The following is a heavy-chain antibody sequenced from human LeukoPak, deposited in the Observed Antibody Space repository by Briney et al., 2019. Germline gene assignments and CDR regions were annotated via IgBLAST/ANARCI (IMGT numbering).Heavy chain of an antibody. D-gene: IGHD3-3*01. J-gene: IGHJ6*03. CDR2: IIPIFGTA. CDR3: ARRGLNYDFWSGYYTGLYYYYMDV. V-gene: IGHV1-69*05. CDR1: GGTFSSYA. Sequence: ASVKVSCKASGGTFSSYAISWVRQAPGQGLEWMGGIIPIFGTANYAQKFQGRVTMTRDMSTSTVYMELSSLRSEDTAVYYCARRGLNYDFWSGYYTGLYYYYMDVWGKGTTVTISS.